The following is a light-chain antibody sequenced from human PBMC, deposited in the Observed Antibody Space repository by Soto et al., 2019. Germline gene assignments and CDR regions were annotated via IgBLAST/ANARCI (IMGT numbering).Light chain of an antibody. CDR3: CSYAGSPYV. CDR2: DVS. Sequence: QSVLTQPRSVSGSPGQSVTISCTGTSSDVGGYNYVSWYQQHPGKAPKLMIYDVSERPSGVPDRFSGSKSGNTASLTISGLQAEDEADYYCCSYAGSPYVLGTGTKLTVL. CDR1: SSDVGGYNY. J-gene: IGLJ1*01. V-gene: IGLV2-11*01.